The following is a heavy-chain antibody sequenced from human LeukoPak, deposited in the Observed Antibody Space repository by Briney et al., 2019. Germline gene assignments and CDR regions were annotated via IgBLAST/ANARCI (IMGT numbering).Heavy chain of an antibody. CDR3: ARMTWTGLGY. Sequence: GGSLRLSCAASGFTFSSYGMSWVRQAPGKGLEWVANIKQDGSETHHVDSVKGRFTISRDNAKDSLYLEMNSLRAEDTAVYYCARMTWTGLGYWGQGTLVTVSS. V-gene: IGHV3-7*01. J-gene: IGHJ4*02. CDR2: IKQDGSET. D-gene: IGHD1-14*01. CDR1: GFTFSSYG.